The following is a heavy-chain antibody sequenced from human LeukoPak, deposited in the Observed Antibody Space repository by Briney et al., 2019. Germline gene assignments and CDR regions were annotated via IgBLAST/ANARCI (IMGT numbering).Heavy chain of an antibody. CDR2: ISSTSSYT. CDR3: AAGTAADY. V-gene: IGHV3-11*03. J-gene: IGHJ4*02. D-gene: IGHD6-13*01. CDR1: GIPFSDYY. Sequence: PGGSLRLSCVVSGIPFSDYYMNWIRQPPGKGLEWISYISSTSSYTDYADSVKGRFTISRDNAQNALFLQMNSLRVEDTAVYYCAAGTAADYWGQGTRVAVSS.